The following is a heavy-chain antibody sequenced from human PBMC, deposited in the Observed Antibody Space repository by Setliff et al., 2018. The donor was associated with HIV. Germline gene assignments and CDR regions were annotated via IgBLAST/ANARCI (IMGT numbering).Heavy chain of an antibody. CDR1: GYSLSSASY. CDR3: ARDPGITAAGTEYFDS. CDR2: ISLSGST. J-gene: IGHJ4*02. V-gene: IGHV4-38-2*02. D-gene: IGHD6-13*01. Sequence: SETLSLTCSVSGYSLSSASYWGWIRQSPEKGLEWIGSISLSGSTYYNPSLQSRVTISIDMSKNQFSLKLSSVTAADTAIYYCARDPGITAAGTEYFDSWGQGILVTVS.